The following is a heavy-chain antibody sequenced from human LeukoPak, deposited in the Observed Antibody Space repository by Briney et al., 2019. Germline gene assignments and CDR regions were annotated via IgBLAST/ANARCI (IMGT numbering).Heavy chain of an antibody. V-gene: IGHV3-74*01. J-gene: IGHJ4*02. CDR3: ASNYYDSSGYYANDY. CDR2: INSDGSST. CDR1: GFTFSSYW. Sequence: GGSLRLSCAASGFTFSSYWMHWVRQAPGKGLVWVSRINSDGSSTSYADSVKGRFTISRDNAKNTLYLQMNSLRAEDTAVYYCASNYYDSSGYYANDYWGQGTLVTVSS. D-gene: IGHD3-22*01.